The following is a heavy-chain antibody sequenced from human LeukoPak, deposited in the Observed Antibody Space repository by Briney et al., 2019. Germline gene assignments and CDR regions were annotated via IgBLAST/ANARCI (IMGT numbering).Heavy chain of an antibody. CDR3: ARGLRWGSSWSPFDY. J-gene: IGHJ4*02. CDR1: GGSFSGYY. Sequence: SETLSLTCAVYGGSFSGYYRSWIRQPPGKGLEWIGEINHSGSTNYNPSLKSRVTISVDTSKNQFSLKLSSVTAADTAVYYCARGLRWGSSWSPFDYWGQGTLVTVSS. D-gene: IGHD6-13*01. CDR2: INHSGST. V-gene: IGHV4-34*01.